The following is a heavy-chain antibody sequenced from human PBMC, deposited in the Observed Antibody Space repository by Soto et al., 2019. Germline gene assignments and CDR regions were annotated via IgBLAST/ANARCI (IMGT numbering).Heavy chain of an antibody. J-gene: IGHJ4*02. V-gene: IGHV4-59*08. CDR2: IYYSGST. Sequence: SETLSLTCTVSGGSISRYYWSWIRQPPGKGLEWIGYIYYSGSTYYNPSLKSRVTISVDTSKNQFSLKLSSVTAADTAVYYCARHTPAISISDHWGQGTLVTVSS. CDR3: ARHTPAISISDH. D-gene: IGHD2-15*01. CDR1: GGSISRYY.